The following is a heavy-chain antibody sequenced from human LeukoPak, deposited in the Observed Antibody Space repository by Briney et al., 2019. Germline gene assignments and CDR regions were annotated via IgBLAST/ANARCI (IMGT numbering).Heavy chain of an antibody. CDR3: AKSFRSTSLDY. CDR1: GFTFNNYV. Sequence: GGSLRLSCAASGFTFNNYVMSWVRQAPGKGLEWVSAISGSGDSTYYADSVKGRFTISRDNSRNTLYLQMNSLRAGDTAVYYCAKSFRSTSLDYWGQGTLVTVSS. J-gene: IGHJ4*02. D-gene: IGHD2-2*01. CDR2: ISGSGDST. V-gene: IGHV3-23*01.